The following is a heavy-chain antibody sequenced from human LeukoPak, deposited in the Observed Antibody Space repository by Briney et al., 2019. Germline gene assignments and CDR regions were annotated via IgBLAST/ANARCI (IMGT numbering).Heavy chain of an antibody. D-gene: IGHD3-22*01. CDR2: INHSGST. CDR3: ARSAIGVYYYDSRADKDAFDI. V-gene: IGHV4-34*01. CDR1: GGSFSGYY. Sequence: SETLSLTCAVYGGSFSGYYWSRLRQPPGKGLEWIGEINHSGSTNYNPSLKSRVTISVDTSKNQFSLKLSSVTAADTAVYYCARSAIGVYYYDSRADKDAFDIWGEGTMVTVS. J-gene: IGHJ3*02.